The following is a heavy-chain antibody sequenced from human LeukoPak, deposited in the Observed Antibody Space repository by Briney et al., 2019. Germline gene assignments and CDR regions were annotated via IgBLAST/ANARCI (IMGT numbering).Heavy chain of an antibody. J-gene: IGHJ4*02. Sequence: PGESLKISCKGSGYSFPSYWIGWVRQMPGKGLEWMGIIYPGDSDTRYSPSFQGQVTISADKSISTAYLQCSSLTASDTAMYYCARLGADIVVVPAASYFDYWGQGTLVTVSS. V-gene: IGHV5-51*01. D-gene: IGHD2-2*01. CDR1: GYSFPSYW. CDR2: IYPGDSDT. CDR3: ARLGADIVVVPAASYFDY.